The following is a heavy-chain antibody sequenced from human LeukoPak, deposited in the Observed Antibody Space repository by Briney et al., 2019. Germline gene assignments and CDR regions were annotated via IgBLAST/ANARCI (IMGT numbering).Heavy chain of an antibody. CDR3: ARAAVDTAMVTPRYYFDY. CDR2: TYYRSKWYN. V-gene: IGHV6-1*01. CDR1: GDSVSSNSAA. J-gene: IGHJ4*02. D-gene: IGHD5-18*01. Sequence: SQTLSLTCALSGDSVSSNSAAWNWIRQSPSRGLEWLGRTYYRSKWYNDYAVSVKSRITINPDTSKNQFSLQLNSVTPEDTAVYYCARAAVDTAMVTPRYYFDYWGQGTLVTVSS.